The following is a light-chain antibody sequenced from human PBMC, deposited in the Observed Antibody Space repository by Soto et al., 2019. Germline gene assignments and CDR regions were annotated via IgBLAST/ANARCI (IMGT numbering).Light chain of an antibody. J-gene: IGKJ2*01. CDR1: QSISSW. Sequence: DIQMTQSPSTLSASVGDRVTITCRASQSISSWLAWYQQKPGKAPKLLIYDASSLESGVPSRFSGSGSGTEFTLTISSLQPDDFATYYCLQYNSYYTCGQGTKLEIK. V-gene: IGKV1-5*01. CDR2: DAS. CDR3: LQYNSYYT.